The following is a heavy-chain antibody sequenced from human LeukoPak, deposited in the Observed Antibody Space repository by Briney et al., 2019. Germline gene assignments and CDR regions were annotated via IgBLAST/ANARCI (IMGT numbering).Heavy chain of an antibody. D-gene: IGHD6-6*01. Sequence: KTSETLSLTCAVSGGSISSSNWRSWVRQPPGKGLEWIGEIYHSGSTNYNPSLKSRVTISVDKSKNQFSLKLSSVTAADTAVYYCARGLVQYYYGMDVWGQGTTVTVSS. CDR2: IYHSGST. CDR3: ARGLVQYYYGMDV. J-gene: IGHJ6*02. CDR1: GGSISSSNW. V-gene: IGHV4-4*02.